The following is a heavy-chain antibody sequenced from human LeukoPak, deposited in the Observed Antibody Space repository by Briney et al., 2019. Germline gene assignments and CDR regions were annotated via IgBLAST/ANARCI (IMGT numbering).Heavy chain of an antibody. V-gene: IGHV3-7*01. CDR1: GLTFRNFW. Sequence: GGSLRLSCAASGLTFRNFWMCWVHQAPGKGLEWAATIKQDGSGQYYVDSVKGRFTISRDNAQNSLYLQMNNLRAEDTAVYYCARSYGHSIDYWGQGTLVTVSS. J-gene: IGHJ4*02. CDR2: IKQDGSGQ. CDR3: ARSYGHSIDY. D-gene: IGHD3-10*01.